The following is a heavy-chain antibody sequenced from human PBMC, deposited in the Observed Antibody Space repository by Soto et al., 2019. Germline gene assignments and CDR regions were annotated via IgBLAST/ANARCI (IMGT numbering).Heavy chain of an antibody. J-gene: IGHJ5*02. CDR2: IYYSGST. CDR3: ARYTKLQYYYDSSGYYHLGFGP. Sequence: SETLSLTCTVSGGSISSGDYYWSWIRQPPGKGLEWIGYIYYSGSTYYNPSLKSRVTISVDTSKNQFSLKLSSVTAADTAVYYCARYTKLQYYYDSSGYYHLGFGPWGQGTLVTVSS. CDR1: GGSISSGDYY. D-gene: IGHD3-22*01. V-gene: IGHV4-30-4*01.